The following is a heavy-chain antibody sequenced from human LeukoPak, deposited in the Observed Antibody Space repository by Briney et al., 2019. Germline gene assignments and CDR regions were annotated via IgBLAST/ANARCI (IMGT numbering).Heavy chain of an antibody. CDR3: ARGRGIYSSSWSWFDP. V-gene: IGHV4-34*01. J-gene: IGHJ5*02. Sequence: PSETPSLTCVVYGGSFSAFYWSWIRQPPGMGLEWIGEINHSASTNYNPSLKSRVTISADTSKNQFSLKVSSVTAADTAMYYCARGRGIYSSSWSWFDPWGQGTLVTVSS. D-gene: IGHD6-13*01. CDR1: GGSFSAFY. CDR2: INHSAST.